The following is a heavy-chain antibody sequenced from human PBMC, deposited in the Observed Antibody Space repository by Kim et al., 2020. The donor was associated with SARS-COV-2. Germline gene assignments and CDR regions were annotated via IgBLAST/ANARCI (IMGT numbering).Heavy chain of an antibody. CDR3: ARSPHSSWGGTTTGGDFDP. CDR1: GFTFSSYS. D-gene: IGHD4-17*01. Sequence: GGSLRLSCAASGFTFSSYSMNWVRQAPGKGLGWVSYISSSSSTIYYADSVKGRFTISRDNAKNSLYLQMNSLRDEDTAVYDCARSPHSSWGGTTTGGDFDPWGQGTLVTVSS. J-gene: IGHJ5*02. CDR2: ISSSSSTI. V-gene: IGHV3-48*02.